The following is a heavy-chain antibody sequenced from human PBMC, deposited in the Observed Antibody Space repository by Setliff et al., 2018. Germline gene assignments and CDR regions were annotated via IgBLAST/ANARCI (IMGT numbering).Heavy chain of an antibody. Sequence: SVKVSCKTSGYTFTDFAMNWVRQAPGQGLEWMGGIIPIFGTTNYAQKFQGRATIITDESTSTAYMELSSLRYEDTAVYYCAREGVDTRSSTDYRYYMDVWGKGTTVTVSS. CDR1: GYTFTDFA. CDR3: AREGVDTRSSTDYRYYMDV. V-gene: IGHV1-69*05. CDR2: IIPIFGTT. J-gene: IGHJ6*03. D-gene: IGHD2-15*01.